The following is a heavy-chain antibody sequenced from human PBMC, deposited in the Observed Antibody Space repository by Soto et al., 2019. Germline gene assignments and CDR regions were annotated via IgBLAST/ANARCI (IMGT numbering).Heavy chain of an antibody. CDR1: GGSISSSSYY. V-gene: IGHV4-39*01. Sequence: SETLSLTCTVSGGSISSSSYYWGWIRQPPGKGLEWIGSIYYSGSTYYNPSLKSRVTISVDTSKNQFSLKLSSETAADTAVYYCSILAVPAALGGRYYYGMDVWGQGTTVTVSS. J-gene: IGHJ6*02. CDR3: SILAVPAALGGRYYYGMDV. CDR2: IYYSGST. D-gene: IGHD2-2*01.